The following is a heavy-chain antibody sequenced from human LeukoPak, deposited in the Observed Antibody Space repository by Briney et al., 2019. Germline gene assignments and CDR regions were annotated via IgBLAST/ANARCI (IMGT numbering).Heavy chain of an antibody. J-gene: IGHJ5*02. V-gene: IGHV4-34*01. CDR2: INHSGST. Sequence: SETLSLTCAVYGGSFSGYYWSWIRQPPGKGLEWIGEINHSGSTNYNPSLKSRVTISVDTSKNQFSLKLSSVTAADTAVYYCARVVSAMPNWFDPWGQGTPVTVSS. D-gene: IGHD2-2*01. CDR3: ARVVSAMPNWFDP. CDR1: GGSFSGYY.